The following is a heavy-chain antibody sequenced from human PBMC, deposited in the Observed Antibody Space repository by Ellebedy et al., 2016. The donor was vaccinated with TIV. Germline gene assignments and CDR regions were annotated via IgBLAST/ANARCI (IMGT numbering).Heavy chain of an antibody. J-gene: IGHJ6*02. CDR2: IYYSGST. CDR1: GGSVSSGTYY. Sequence: SETLSLTCTVSGGSVSSGTYYWSWIRQPPGKGLEWIGYIYYSGSTNYNPSLKSRVTISVDTSKTQFSLKLSSVTAAATAVYYCAREIAARPRFNYYYGMDVWGQGTTVTVSS. V-gene: IGHV4-61*01. D-gene: IGHD6-6*01. CDR3: AREIAARPRFNYYYGMDV.